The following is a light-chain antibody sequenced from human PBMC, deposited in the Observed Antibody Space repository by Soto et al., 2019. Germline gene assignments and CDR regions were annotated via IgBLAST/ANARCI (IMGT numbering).Light chain of an antibody. CDR2: MAS. V-gene: IGKV1-5*03. J-gene: IGKJ1*01. CDR1: QSISPW. CDR3: QQYNRGT. Sequence: DIQLTQSPSTLSASVGDRVSITCRASQSISPWVAWYQQKPGKAPKLLIYMASSLESGVPSRFSGSGSGTEFTLTISGLQPDDFATYYCQQYNRGTFGQGTKVEIK.